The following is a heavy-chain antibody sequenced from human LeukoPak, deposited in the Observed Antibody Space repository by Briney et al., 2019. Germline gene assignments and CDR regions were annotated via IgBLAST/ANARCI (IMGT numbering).Heavy chain of an antibody. J-gene: IGHJ1*01. CDR1: GYTFTSYY. Sequence: ASVKVSCKASGYTFTSYYMHWVRQAPGQGLEWMGIINPSGGSTSYAQKFQGRVTMTRDTSTSTVYMELSSLRSEDTAVYYCARERSRIAVAGKYFQHWGQGTLATVSS. V-gene: IGHV1-46*01. CDR2: INPSGGST. D-gene: IGHD6-19*01. CDR3: ARERSRIAVAGKYFQH.